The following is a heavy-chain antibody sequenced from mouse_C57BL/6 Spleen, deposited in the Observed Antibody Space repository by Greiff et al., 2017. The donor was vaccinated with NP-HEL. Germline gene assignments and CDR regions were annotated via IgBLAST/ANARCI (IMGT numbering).Heavy chain of an antibody. D-gene: IGHD1-1*01. CDR1: GYTFTDYY. J-gene: IGHJ4*01. CDR2: INPNNGGT. V-gene: IGHV1-26*01. CDR3: ARVSTVVARYYAMDY. Sequence: VQLQQSGPELVKPGASVKISCKASGYTFTDYYMNWVKQSHGKSLEWIGDINPNNGGTSYNQKFKGKATLTVDKSSSTAYMELRSLTSEDSAVYYCARVSTVVARYYAMDYWGQGTSVTVSS.